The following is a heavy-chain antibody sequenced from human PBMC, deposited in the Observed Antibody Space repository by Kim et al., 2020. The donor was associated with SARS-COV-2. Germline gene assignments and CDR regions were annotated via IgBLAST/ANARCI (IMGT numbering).Heavy chain of an antibody. Sequence: KYYADYVKDRFTTSRDNAKHARYLQMNSLRAEDTAVYYCARDSYGDYAYWGQGTLVTVSS. CDR2: K. CDR3: ARDSYGDYAY. J-gene: IGHJ4*02. V-gene: IGHV3-30*07. D-gene: IGHD4-17*01.